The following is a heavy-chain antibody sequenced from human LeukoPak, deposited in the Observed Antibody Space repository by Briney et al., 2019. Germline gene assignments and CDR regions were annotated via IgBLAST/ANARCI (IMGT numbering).Heavy chain of an antibody. V-gene: IGHV4-31*03. CDR3: ARVRYCSGGSCYYLAANDAFDI. CDR2: IYYSGST. J-gene: IGHJ3*02. Sequence: SKTLSLTCTVSGGSISSGGYYWSWIRQHPGKGLEWIGYIYYSGSTYYNPSLKSRVTISVDTSKNQLSLKLSSVTAADTAVYYCARVRYCSGGSCYYLAANDAFDIWGQGTMVTVSS. D-gene: IGHD2-15*01. CDR1: GGSISSGGYY.